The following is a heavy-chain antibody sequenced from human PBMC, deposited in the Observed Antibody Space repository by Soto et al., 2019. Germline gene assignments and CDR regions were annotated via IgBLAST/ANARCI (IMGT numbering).Heavy chain of an antibody. CDR2: IYHSGST. J-gene: IGHJ4*02. V-gene: IGHV4-30-2*01. CDR1: GGSISSGGYS. Sequence: PSETLSLTCAVSGGSISSGGYSWSWIRQPPGKGLEWIGYIYHSGSTYYNPSLKSRVTISVDRSKNQFSLKLSSETAADTAVYYCARVYGGNLLDYWGQGTLVIVSS. CDR3: ARVYGGNLLDY. D-gene: IGHD4-17*01.